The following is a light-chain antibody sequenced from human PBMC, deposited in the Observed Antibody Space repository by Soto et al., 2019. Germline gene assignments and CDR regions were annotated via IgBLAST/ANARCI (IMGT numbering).Light chain of an antibody. V-gene: IGKV3-11*01. Sequence: EIVLTQSPATLSLSPGERATLSCRASQSVNTKLAWYQQKPGQAPRLLIYDASTRDTGIPARFSGSGSGTDFTLAISSREPGAFAVYYCHQRNSWPLTFGGGTKVEIK. CDR2: DAS. CDR1: QSVNTK. CDR3: HQRNSWPLT. J-gene: IGKJ4*01.